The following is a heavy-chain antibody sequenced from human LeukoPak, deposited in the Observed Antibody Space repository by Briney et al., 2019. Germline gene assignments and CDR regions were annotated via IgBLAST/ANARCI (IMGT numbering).Heavy chain of an antibody. D-gene: IGHD3-16*01. CDR2: ISGSGGST. V-gene: IGHV3-23*01. J-gene: IGHJ4*02. CDR1: GFTFSSYA. CDR3: AKDLSMGGREYFDY. Sequence: PGGSLRLSCAASGFTFSSYAMSWVRQAPGKGVEWVSAISGSGGSTYYADSVKGRFTISRDNSKNTLYLQMNSLRAEDTAVYYCAKDLSMGGREYFDYWGQGTLVTVSS.